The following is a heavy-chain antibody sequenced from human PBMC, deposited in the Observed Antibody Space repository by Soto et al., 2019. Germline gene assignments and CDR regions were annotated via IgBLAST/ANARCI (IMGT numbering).Heavy chain of an antibody. CDR2: IYYSGST. V-gene: IGHV4-39*01. J-gene: IGHJ6*03. CDR1: GGSISSSSYY. Sequence: SETLSLTCTVSGGSISSSSYYWGWIRQPPGKGLEWIGSIYYSGSTYYNPSLKSRVTISVDTSKNQFSLKLSSVTAADTAVYYCARGLITIFGVADYYYMDVWGKGTTVTVSS. D-gene: IGHD3-3*01. CDR3: ARGLITIFGVADYYYMDV.